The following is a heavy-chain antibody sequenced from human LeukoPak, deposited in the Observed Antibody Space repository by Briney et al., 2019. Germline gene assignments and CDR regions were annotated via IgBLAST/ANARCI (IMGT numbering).Heavy chain of an antibody. V-gene: IGHV3-21*01. CDR1: GFTFSSYS. J-gene: IGHJ4*02. CDR2: ISSSTSYI. D-gene: IGHD4-17*01. Sequence: GGSLRLSCAASGFTFSSYSMNWIRQAPGKGLEWVSSISSSTSYIYYADSVKGRFTISKDNAKNLLYLQMNSLRAEDTAVYYCARAGGSTVSHSDYWGQGTLVTVSS. CDR3: ARAGGSTVSHSDY.